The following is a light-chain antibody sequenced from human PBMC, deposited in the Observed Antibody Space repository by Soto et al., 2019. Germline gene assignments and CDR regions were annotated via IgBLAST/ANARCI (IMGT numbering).Light chain of an antibody. J-gene: IGKJ2*01. V-gene: IGKV4-1*01. Sequence: DIVMTQSPDSLAVSLGERATINCRSSRSVLDSSNNKNDFAWYQQKPGQPPNLLIYWASTRESGVPARFSGSGSGTDFTLTISSLLTEYVAVYYCEHYYPPPPYTFGQGTKVEIK. CDR3: EHYYPPPPYT. CDR1: RSVLDSSNNKND. CDR2: WAS.